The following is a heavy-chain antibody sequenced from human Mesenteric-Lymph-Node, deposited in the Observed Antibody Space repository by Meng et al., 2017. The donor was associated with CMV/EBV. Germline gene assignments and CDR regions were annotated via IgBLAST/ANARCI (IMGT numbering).Heavy chain of an antibody. J-gene: IGHJ4*02. D-gene: IGHD5-18*01. Sequence: GGSLRLSCAASGFTFSSYAMHWVRQAPGKGLEWVALISYDGSNQNYADSVKGRFTISRDNSKNTLYLQMNSLRVEDTAVYYCVRDGTWMHLWPLDYWGQGTLVTVSS. V-gene: IGHV3-30-3*01. CDR3: VRDGTWMHLWPLDY. CDR2: ISYDGSNQ. CDR1: GFTFSSYA.